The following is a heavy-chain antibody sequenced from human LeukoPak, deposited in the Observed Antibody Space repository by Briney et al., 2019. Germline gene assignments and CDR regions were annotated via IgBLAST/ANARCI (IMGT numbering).Heavy chain of an antibody. V-gene: IGHV4-59*01. J-gene: IGHJ5*01. CDR1: GYSIGSYY. Sequence: PSETLSLTCSVSGYSIGSYYWTWIRQSPGKGLEWIGYIYYGGSTNYSPSLKSRVSISVDTSNKQFSLQLRSVSAADTAIYNSARGRAHDGSYPWFDSWGQGTLVTVSS. D-gene: IGHD3-16*02. CDR3: ARGRAHDGSYPWFDS. CDR2: IYYGGST.